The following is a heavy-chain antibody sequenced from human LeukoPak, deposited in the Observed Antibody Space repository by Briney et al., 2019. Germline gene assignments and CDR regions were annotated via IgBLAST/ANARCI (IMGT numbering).Heavy chain of an antibody. V-gene: IGHV4-34*01. CDR1: GGSFSGYY. J-gene: IGHJ4*02. Sequence: SETLSLTCAVYGGSFSGYYWSWIRQPPGKGLEWIGEINHSGSTNYNPSLKSRVTISVDTSKNLFSLKLSSVTAADTAVYYCARVPHYDILTGYTYYFDYWGQGTLVTVSS. CDR2: INHSGST. D-gene: IGHD3-9*01. CDR3: ARVPHYDILTGYTYYFDY.